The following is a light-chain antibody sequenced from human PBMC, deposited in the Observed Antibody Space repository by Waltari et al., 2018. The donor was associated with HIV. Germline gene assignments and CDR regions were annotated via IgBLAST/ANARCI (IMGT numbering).Light chain of an antibody. CDR2: SSN. J-gene: IGLJ3*02. CDR3: AAWDDRLNGWV. V-gene: IGLV1-44*01. Sequence: QSVLTQPPSASGTPGQRVTISCSGSSSNIGINTVNWYQHLPGTAPKLLIYSSNQRPSGVPDRFSGSKSGTSASLAISGLQSEDEAVYYCAAWDDRLNGWVFGGGTKLTVL. CDR1: SSNIGINT.